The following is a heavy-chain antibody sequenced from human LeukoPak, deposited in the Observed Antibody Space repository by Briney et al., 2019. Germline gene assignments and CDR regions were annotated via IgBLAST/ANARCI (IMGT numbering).Heavy chain of an antibody. Sequence: EGSLRLSCAASGFIFSSYAMSWVRQAPGKGLEWVSTISGSGGSTYYADSVKGRFTISRDNSKNTVYLQMNSLRAEDTAVYYCAKDRSRINDVCHGDFDYWGQGTLVTVSS. D-gene: IGHD2-8*01. CDR3: AKDRSRINDVCHGDFDY. V-gene: IGHV3-23*01. CDR1: GFIFSSYA. CDR2: ISGSGGST. J-gene: IGHJ4*02.